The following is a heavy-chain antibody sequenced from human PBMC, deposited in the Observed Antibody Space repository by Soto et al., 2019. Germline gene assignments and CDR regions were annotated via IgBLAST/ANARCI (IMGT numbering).Heavy chain of an antibody. V-gene: IGHV1-3*01. CDR3: ARSIVVVTAADY. Sequence: QVQLVQSGAEVKKPGASVKVSCKASGYTFTSYAMHWVRQAPGQRLEWMGWINAGNGNTKYSQKFQGRVTITRDTAASTAYMELSSLSSEDTAVYYCARSIVVVTAADYWGQGTLVPVAS. CDR1: GYTFTSYA. J-gene: IGHJ4*02. CDR2: INAGNGNT. D-gene: IGHD2-21*02.